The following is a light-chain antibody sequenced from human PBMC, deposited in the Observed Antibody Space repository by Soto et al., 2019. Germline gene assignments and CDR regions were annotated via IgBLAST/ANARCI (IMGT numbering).Light chain of an antibody. Sequence: EIVMTQSPLSLPVTPGESASISCRSSQSLLYSNGYTYLDWYLQKPGQSPQLLIYLVSTRSSGVPDRFSGSGSGTDFTLKISRVEAEDVGVYYCMHALDTHHTFGQGTKLEIK. CDR2: LVS. V-gene: IGKV2-28*01. J-gene: IGKJ2*01. CDR1: QSLLYSNGYTY. CDR3: MHALDTHHT.